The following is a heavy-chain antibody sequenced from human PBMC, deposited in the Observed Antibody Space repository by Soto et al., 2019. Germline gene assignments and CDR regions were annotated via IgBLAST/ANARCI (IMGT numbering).Heavy chain of an antibody. CDR1: GFNFNNYG. CDR2: ISFQGTND. D-gene: IGHD3-22*01. CDR3: VKLMFDHDSSGFSGDY. J-gene: IGHJ4*02. V-gene: IGHV3-30*18. Sequence: QVPLVESGGGVVQPGGSLRLSCAGSGFNFNNYGMYWVRQAPGKGLEWVAFISFQGTNDYYAEAVKGRFTISKDYSKKTLFLQMNSLRADDTAMYYCVKLMFDHDSSGFSGDYWGQGTLVTVS.